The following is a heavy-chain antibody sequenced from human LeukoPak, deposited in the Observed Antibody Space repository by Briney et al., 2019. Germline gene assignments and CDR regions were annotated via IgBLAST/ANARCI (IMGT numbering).Heavy chain of an antibody. CDR2: VSYSGST. CDR3: TRHEWNYVTYFDF. D-gene: IGHD1-7*01. V-gene: IGHV4-39*01. CDR1: GGSISSSSYY. Sequence: SETLSLTCTVSGGSISSSSYYWGWIRQPPGKGLEWIGSVSYSGSTYYNPSLKNRITILVDTSKNQFSLRLSSVTAADTAVYYYTRHEWNYVTYFDFWGQGTRVTVSS. J-gene: IGHJ4*02.